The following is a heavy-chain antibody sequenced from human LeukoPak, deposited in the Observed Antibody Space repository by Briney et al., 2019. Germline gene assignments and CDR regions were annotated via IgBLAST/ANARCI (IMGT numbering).Heavy chain of an antibody. D-gene: IGHD3-22*01. CDR3: ARRTYDSPVVGYYFDY. J-gene: IGHJ4*02. V-gene: IGHV3-7*01. CDR2: IKQDGSEK. Sequence: GGSLRLSCAASGFTFSSYGMHWVRQAPGKGLEWVANIKQDGSEKYYVDSVKGRFTISRDNAKNSLYLQMNSLRAEDTAVYYCARRTYDSPVVGYYFDYWGQGTLVTVSS. CDR1: GFTFSSYG.